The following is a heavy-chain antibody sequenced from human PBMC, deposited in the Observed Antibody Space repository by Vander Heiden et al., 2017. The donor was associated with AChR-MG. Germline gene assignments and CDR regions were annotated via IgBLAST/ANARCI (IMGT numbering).Heavy chain of an antibody. J-gene: IGHJ6*02. Sequence: VQLVESGGGLVQPGGSLILSGAASGFTFMSYEMNGVRQAPGKGLEWVSYISSSGSTIYYADCVKGRFTISRDNAKNSLYLQMNSLRAEDTAVYYCARDYDFWSGYYKGDYYGMDVWGQGTTVTVSS. CDR3: ARDYDFWSGYYKGDYYGMDV. V-gene: IGHV3-48*03. D-gene: IGHD3-3*01. CDR1: GFTFMSYE. CDR2: ISSSGSTI.